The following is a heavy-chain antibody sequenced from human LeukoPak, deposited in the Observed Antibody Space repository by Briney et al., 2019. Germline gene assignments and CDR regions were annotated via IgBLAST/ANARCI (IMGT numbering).Heavy chain of an antibody. D-gene: IGHD2-21*02. Sequence: SETLSLTCTVSGGSISSSSYYWGWIRQPPGKGLEWIGSIYYSGSTYYNPSLKSRVTISVDTSKNQFSLKLSSVTAADTAVYYCARDRGGVGVTNDFDIWGQGTMVTVSS. V-gene: IGHV4-39*07. CDR2: IYYSGST. J-gene: IGHJ3*02. CDR3: ARDRGGVGVTNDFDI. CDR1: GGSISSSSYY.